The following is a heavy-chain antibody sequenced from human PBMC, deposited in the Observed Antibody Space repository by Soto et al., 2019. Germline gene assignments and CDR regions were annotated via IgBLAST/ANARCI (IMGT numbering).Heavy chain of an antibody. D-gene: IGHD3-22*01. CDR1: GGSISSGDYY. J-gene: IGHJ4*02. Sequence: QVQLQESGPGLVKPSQTLSLTCTVSGGSISSGDYYWSWIRQPPGKGLEWIGYIYYSGSTYYNPSLKSRVTISVDTSKNQFSLKLSSVTAADTAVYYCAREGKTDYYDSSGYYPYFDYWGQGTLVTVSS. CDR3: AREGKTDYYDSSGYYPYFDY. CDR2: IYYSGST. V-gene: IGHV4-30-4*01.